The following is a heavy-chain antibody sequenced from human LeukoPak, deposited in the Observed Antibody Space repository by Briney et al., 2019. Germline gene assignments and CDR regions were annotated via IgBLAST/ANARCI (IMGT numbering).Heavy chain of an antibody. J-gene: IGHJ6*02. D-gene: IGHD3-10*01. CDR3: AKALHRSMVRGVITGYYYYGMDV. CDR1: GFTFSSYG. Sequence: GGSLRLSCAASGFTFSSYGMHWVRQAPGKGLEWVAVISYDESNKYYEESVKGRFTISRDNSKNTLYLQMNSLRAEDTAVYYCAKALHRSMVRGVITGYYYYGMDVWGQGTTVIISS. V-gene: IGHV3-30*18. CDR2: ISYDESNK.